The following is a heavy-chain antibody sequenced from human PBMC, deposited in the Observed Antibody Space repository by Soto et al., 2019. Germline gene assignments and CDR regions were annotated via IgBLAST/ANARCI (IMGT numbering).Heavy chain of an antibody. V-gene: IGHV3-7*05. J-gene: IGHJ4*02. CDR3: ARDDGGIAAAGIGY. CDR1: GFTFSSYW. D-gene: IGHD6-13*01. CDR2: IKQDGSEK. Sequence: GGSLRLSCAASGFTFSSYWMSWVRQAPGKGLEWVANIKQDGSEKYYVDSVKGRFTISRDNAKNSLYLQMNSLRAEDTAVYYCARDDGGIAAAGIGYWGQGTLVTVSS.